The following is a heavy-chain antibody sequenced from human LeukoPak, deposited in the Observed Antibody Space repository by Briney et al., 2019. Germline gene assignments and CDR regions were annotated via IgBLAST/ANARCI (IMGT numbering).Heavy chain of an antibody. CDR1: GFTFSSYE. Sequence: GGSLRLSCAASGFTFSSYEMNWVRQAPGKGLEWVSYISSSDSTIYYADSVKGRFTISRDNAKNSLYLQMNSLRAEDTAVYYCAREAAYYYGSGILYWGQGTLVTVSS. CDR2: ISSSDSTI. CDR3: AREAAYYYGSGILY. V-gene: IGHV3-48*03. J-gene: IGHJ4*02. D-gene: IGHD3-10*01.